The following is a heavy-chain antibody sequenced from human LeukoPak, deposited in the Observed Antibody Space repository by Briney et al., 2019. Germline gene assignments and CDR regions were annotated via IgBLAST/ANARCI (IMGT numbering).Heavy chain of an antibody. Sequence: GGSLRLSCAASGFTFCSYSMNWVRQAPGKGLEWVSSISSSSSYIYYADSVKGRFTISRDNAKNSLYLQMDSLRAEDTAVYYCAREEQLVPDYWGQGTLVTVSS. CDR1: GFTFCSYS. CDR3: AREEQLVPDY. J-gene: IGHJ4*02. D-gene: IGHD6-13*01. CDR2: ISSSSSYI. V-gene: IGHV3-21*01.